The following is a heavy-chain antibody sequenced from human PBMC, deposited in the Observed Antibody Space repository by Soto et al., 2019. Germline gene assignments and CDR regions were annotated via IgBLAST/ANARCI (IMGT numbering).Heavy chain of an antibody. D-gene: IGHD3-3*01. Sequence: ASVKVSFKASGYTFTGYYMHWVRQAPGQGLEWMGWINPNSGGTNYAQKFQGRVTMTRDTSISTAYMELSRLRSDDTAVYYCASSLYDFWSGYPFDPWGQGTLVTVSS. CDR2: INPNSGGT. CDR1: GYTFTGYY. CDR3: ASSLYDFWSGYPFDP. V-gene: IGHV1-2*02. J-gene: IGHJ5*02.